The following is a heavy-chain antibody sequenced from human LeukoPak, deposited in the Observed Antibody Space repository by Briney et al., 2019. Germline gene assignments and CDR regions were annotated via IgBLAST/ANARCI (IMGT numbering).Heavy chain of an antibody. V-gene: IGHV3-48*01. Sequence: PGESLRLSCAASGFTFSTYSMNWVRQAPGKGLEWVSYIGSSSGTIYYADSVKGRFTVSRDNAKNSLYLQMNSLRAEDTAVYYCARHDCTGSRCSSGAFDYWGQGTLVTVSS. CDR3: ARHDCTGSRCSSGAFDY. J-gene: IGHJ4*02. D-gene: IGHD2-8*02. CDR1: GFTFSTYS. CDR2: IGSSSGTI.